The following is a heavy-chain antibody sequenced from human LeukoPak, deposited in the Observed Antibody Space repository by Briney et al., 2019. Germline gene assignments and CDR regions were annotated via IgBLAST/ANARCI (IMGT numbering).Heavy chain of an antibody. CDR3: ARGYSVWVVTAIFNY. CDR1: GFTFSNAW. V-gene: IGHV3-30-3*01. CDR2: ISYDGSNK. J-gene: IGHJ4*02. D-gene: IGHD2-21*02. Sequence: GGSLRLSYAASGFTFSNAWMSWVRQAPGKGLEWVAVISYDGSNKYYADSVKGRFTISRDNSKNTLYLQMNSLRAEDTAVYYCARGYSVWVVTAIFNYWGQGTLVTVSS.